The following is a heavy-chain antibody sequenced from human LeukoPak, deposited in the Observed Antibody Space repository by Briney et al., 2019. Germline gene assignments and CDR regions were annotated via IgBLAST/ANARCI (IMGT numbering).Heavy chain of an antibody. D-gene: IGHD3-9*01. Sequence: PGGSLRLSCAASGFIFDDYAMHWVRQAPGKGLEWVSGISWNGDVLSYADSVKGRFTISRDSAKTSLYLQMNSLRAEDTAVYYCAKDGGEYYDILTGYYPRLYYMDVWGKGTTVTISS. V-gene: IGHV3-9*01. CDR3: AKDGGEYYDILTGYYPRLYYMDV. J-gene: IGHJ6*03. CDR1: GFIFDDYA. CDR2: ISWNGDVL.